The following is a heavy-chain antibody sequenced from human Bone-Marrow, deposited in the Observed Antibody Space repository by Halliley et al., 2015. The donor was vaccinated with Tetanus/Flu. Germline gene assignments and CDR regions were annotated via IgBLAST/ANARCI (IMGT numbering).Heavy chain of an antibody. CDR3: GRNVGLFSRKYNGLDV. V-gene: IGHV3-30*03. D-gene: IGHD3-9*01. CDR2: ISYDDSFQ. Sequence: ALISYDDSFQDYGDSVKGRFTISKDISKNTVFLQMNNLGPDDTAVYYCGRNVGLFSRKYNGLDVWGQGTTVTVSS. J-gene: IGHJ6*02.